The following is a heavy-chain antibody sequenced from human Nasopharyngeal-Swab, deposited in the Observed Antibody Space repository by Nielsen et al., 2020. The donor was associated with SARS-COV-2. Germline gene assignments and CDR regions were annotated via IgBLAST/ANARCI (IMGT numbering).Heavy chain of an antibody. J-gene: IGHJ4*02. CDR1: GYTFTDYY. Sequence: ASVKVSCKASGYTFTDYYMHWVRQAPGEGLEYMGRINPHSGDTNFAQKFQGRVTVTRDTSTNTAYMELSSLRFDDTAVYYCARDDGDVPGMTGSGPPGGYWGQGTLVTVSS. CDR3: ARDDGDVPGMTGSGPPGGY. CDR2: INPHSGDT. V-gene: IGHV1-2*06. D-gene: IGHD1-14*01.